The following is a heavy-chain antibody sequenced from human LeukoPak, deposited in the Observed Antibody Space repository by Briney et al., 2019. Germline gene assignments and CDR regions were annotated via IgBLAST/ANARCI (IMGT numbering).Heavy chain of an antibody. CDR1: GYTFTGYY. CDR3: AREVHDSSGYYRGDAFDI. CDR2: INPNSGGT. Sequence: GASVKVSCKASGYTFTGYYMHWVRPAPGQGRTWMGWINPNSGGTNYAQKFQGRVTMTRDTSISTAYMELSRLRSDDTAVYYCAREVHDSSGYYRGDAFDIWGQGTMVTVSS. D-gene: IGHD3-22*01. V-gene: IGHV1-2*02. J-gene: IGHJ3*02.